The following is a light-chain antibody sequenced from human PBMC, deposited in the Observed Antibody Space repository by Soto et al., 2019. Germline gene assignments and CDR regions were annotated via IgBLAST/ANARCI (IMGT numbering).Light chain of an antibody. CDR3: SSYAGSTVV. V-gene: IGLV2-8*01. CDR2: EVS. Sequence: QSALTQPPSASGSPGQSVTISCTGTSSDVGGYNYVSWYQQHPGKAPKLMIYEVSKRPSGVPDRFSGSKSGNTASLTVSGLQAEDEADYYCSSYAGSTVVFGGGTKVPVL. CDR1: SSDVGGYNY. J-gene: IGLJ2*01.